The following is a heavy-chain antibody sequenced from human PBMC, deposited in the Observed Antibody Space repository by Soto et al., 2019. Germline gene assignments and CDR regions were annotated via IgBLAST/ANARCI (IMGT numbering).Heavy chain of an antibody. Sequence: PSETLSLTCAVYGGSFSGSYWSWIRQPPGKGLEWIGEINHSGSTNYHPSLKSRVTISVDTSKNQFSLKLSSVTAADTAVYYCASGTPARHLVDYSYMDKWGKEAMVTVSS. CDR2: INHSGST. V-gene: IGHV4-34*01. J-gene: IGHJ6*03. CDR3: ASGTPARHLVDYSYMDK. CDR1: GGSFSGSY. D-gene: IGHD6-13*01.